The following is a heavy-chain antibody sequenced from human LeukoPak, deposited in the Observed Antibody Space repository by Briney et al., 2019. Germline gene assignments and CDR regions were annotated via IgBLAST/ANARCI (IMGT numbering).Heavy chain of an antibody. CDR2: IYSGGST. V-gene: IGHV3-66*01. D-gene: IGHD3-9*01. Sequence: PGGSLRLSCAASGFTFSSYAMSWVRQAPGKGLEWVSVIYSGGSTYYADSVKGRFTISRDNSKNTLYLQMNSLRAEDTAVYYCAGILRYFDWLEEEQRFDPWGQGTLVTVSS. J-gene: IGHJ5*02. CDR3: AGILRYFDWLEEEQRFDP. CDR1: GFTFSSYA.